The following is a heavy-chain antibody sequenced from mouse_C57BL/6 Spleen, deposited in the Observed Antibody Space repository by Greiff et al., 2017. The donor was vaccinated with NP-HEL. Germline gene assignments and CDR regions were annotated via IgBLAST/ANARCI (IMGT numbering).Heavy chain of an antibody. J-gene: IGHJ2*01. CDR2: ISSGGSYT. V-gene: IGHV5-6*02. CDR3: ARQGAYYSNYDY. Sequence: DVKLVESGGDLVKPGGSLKLSCAASGFTFSSYGMSWVRQTPDKRLEWVATISSGGSYTYYPDSVKGRFTISRDNAKNTLYLQMSSLKSEDTAMYYCARQGAYYSNYDYWGQGTTLTVSS. CDR1: GFTFSSYG. D-gene: IGHD2-5*01.